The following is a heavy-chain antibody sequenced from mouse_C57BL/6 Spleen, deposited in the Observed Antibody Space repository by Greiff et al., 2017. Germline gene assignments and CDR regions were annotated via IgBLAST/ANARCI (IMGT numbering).Heavy chain of an antibody. V-gene: IGHV1-82*01. CDR3: AKESVYYGGDGDY. CDR2: IYPGDGDT. CDR1: GYAFSSSW. D-gene: IGHD2-1*01. J-gene: IGHJ4*01. Sequence: QVQLQQSGPELVKPGASVKISCKASGYAFSSSWMNWVKQRPGKGLEWIGRIYPGDGDTNYNGKFKGKATLTADKSSSTAYMQLSSLTSEDSAVYFCAKESVYYGGDGDYWGQGTSVTVSS.